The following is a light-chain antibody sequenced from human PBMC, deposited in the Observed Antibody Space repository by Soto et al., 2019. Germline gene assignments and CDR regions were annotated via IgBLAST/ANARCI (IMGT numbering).Light chain of an antibody. J-gene: IGLJ2*01. Sequence: QSVLTQPPSASGTPGQRVTISCSGSSSNIGSNTVNWYQQLPGTAPKLLIYSNNQRPSGVPDRFSGSKSGTSASLAISGLQSEDEADHYCAAWDDSLKGVVFGGGTKITV. V-gene: IGLV1-44*01. CDR3: AAWDDSLKGVV. CDR2: SNN. CDR1: SSNIGSNT.